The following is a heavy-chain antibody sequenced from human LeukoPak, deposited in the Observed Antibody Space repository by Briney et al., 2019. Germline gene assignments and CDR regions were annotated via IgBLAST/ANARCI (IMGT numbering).Heavy chain of an antibody. Sequence: PGGSLRLSCAASGFTFSSYEMNWVRQAPGKGLEWVSYISSSGSTIYYADSAKGRFTISRDDAKNSLYLQMNSLRAEDTAVYYCARRLGYCSSTSCSRWGQGTLVTVSS. J-gene: IGHJ4*02. CDR2: ISSSGSTI. CDR1: GFTFSSYE. CDR3: ARRLGYCSSTSCSR. D-gene: IGHD2-2*01. V-gene: IGHV3-48*03.